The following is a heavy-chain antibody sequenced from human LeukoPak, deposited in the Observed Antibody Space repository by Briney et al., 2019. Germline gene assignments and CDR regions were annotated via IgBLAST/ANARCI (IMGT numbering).Heavy chain of an antibody. CDR1: GGSISSYY. D-gene: IGHD4-17*01. CDR3: ARVPTVTFFDY. J-gene: IGHJ4*02. V-gene: IGHV4-4*07. CDR2: IYTSGTT. Sequence: PSETLSLTCTVSGGSISSYYWSWIRQPAGKGLEWIGRIYTSGTTHYNPSLKSRVTMSVDTSKNQFSLKLSSVTAADTAVYYCARVPTVTFFDYWGQGTLVTVSS.